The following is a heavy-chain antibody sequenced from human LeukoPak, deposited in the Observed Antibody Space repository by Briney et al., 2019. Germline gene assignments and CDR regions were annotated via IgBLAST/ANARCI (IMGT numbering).Heavy chain of an antibody. Sequence: GRSLRLSCAVSGFTFSSYGMHWVRQAPGKGLEWVAVIWYDGSNKYYADSVKGRFTISRDNSKNTLYLQMNSLRAEDTAVYYCARDPVPPFGELFYHFDYWGQGTLVTVSS. J-gene: IGHJ4*02. CDR3: ARDPVPPFGELFYHFDY. CDR1: GFTFSSYG. D-gene: IGHD3-10*01. CDR2: IWYDGSNK. V-gene: IGHV3-33*01.